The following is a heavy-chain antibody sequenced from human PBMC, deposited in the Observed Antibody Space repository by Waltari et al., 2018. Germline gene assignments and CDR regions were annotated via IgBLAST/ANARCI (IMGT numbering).Heavy chain of an antibody. CDR1: GFTFSSYS. V-gene: IGHV3-21*01. J-gene: IGHJ5*02. CDR2: IRSSSSYI. CDR3: AREMEMIVVVTKEYNWFDP. Sequence: EVQLVESGGGLVKPGGSLRLSCAASGFTFSSYSMNWVRQAPGKGLEWVSSIRSSSSYIYYADSVKGRFTISRDNAKNSLYLQMNSLRAEDTAVYYCAREMEMIVVVTKEYNWFDPWGQGTLVTVSS. D-gene: IGHD3-22*01.